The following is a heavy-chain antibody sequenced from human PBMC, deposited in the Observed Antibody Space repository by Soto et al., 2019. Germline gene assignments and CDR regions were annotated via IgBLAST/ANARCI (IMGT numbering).Heavy chain of an antibody. CDR3: TTGDTVVVIADDEFDY. CDR2: IKSKTDGGTT. Sequence: EVQLVESGGGLVKPGGSLRLSCAASGFTFSNAWMSWVRQAPGKGLEWVGRIKSKTDGGTTDYAAPVKGRFTISRDDSKNTLYLQMNSLKTEDTAVYYCTTGDTVVVIADDEFDYWGQGTLVTVSS. J-gene: IGHJ4*02. CDR1: GFTFSNAW. V-gene: IGHV3-15*01. D-gene: IGHD2-21*01.